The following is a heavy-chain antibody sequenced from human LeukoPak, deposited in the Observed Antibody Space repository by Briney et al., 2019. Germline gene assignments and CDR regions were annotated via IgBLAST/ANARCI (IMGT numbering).Heavy chain of an antibody. CDR1: GGSISTYYW. V-gene: IGHV2-70*11. J-gene: IGHJ5*02. D-gene: IGHD4-17*01. CDR2: IDWDDDR. Sequence: TLSLTCTVPGGSISTYYWSWIRQPPGKALEWLARIDWDDDRYYSTSLKTRLTISKDTSKNQVVLTMTNMDPVDTATYYCARVHLTTGNPSWGQGTLVTVSS. CDR3: ARVHLTTGNPS.